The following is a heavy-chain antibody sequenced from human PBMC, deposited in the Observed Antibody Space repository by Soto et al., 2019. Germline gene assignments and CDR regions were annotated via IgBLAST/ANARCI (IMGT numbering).Heavy chain of an antibody. CDR1: GGSISSGGYY. CDR2: IYYSGST. V-gene: IGHV4-31*03. J-gene: IGHJ4*02. D-gene: IGHD3-16*01. CDR3: ARDWGRDGCFDY. Sequence: QVQLQESGPGLVKPSQTLSLICTVSGGSISSGGYYWSWIRQHPGKGLEWIGYIYYSGSTYYNPSLKSRVTMSLATSKNQFSLKLTSVTAADTAVYYCARDWGRDGCFDYWGQGTLVTVSS.